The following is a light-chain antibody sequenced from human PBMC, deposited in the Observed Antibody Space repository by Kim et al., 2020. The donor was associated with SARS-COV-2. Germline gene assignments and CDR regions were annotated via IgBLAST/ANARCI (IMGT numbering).Light chain of an antibody. CDR2: YDS. CDR1: NIGGKS. V-gene: IGLV3-21*01. CDR3: QVWNSDNDDRGV. Sequence: PGGTAIITGEENNIGGKSVHWYQQKAGQSPVLVIRYDSDRPSGIPKRFSGSNSGNTATLTISGVEDGDEADYYCQVWNSDNDDRGVFGGGTKVTVL. J-gene: IGLJ3*02.